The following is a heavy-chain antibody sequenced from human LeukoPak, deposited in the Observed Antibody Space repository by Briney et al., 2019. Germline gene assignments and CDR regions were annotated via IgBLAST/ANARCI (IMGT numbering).Heavy chain of an antibody. CDR1: GFTFSSYG. CDR3: AKDPFVKTTVAFFDY. D-gene: IGHD4-17*01. J-gene: IGHJ4*02. Sequence: GGSLRLSCAASGFTFSSYGMHWVRQAPGKGLEWVAVISYDGSNKYYADSVKGRFTISRDNSKNTLYLQMNSLRAEDTAVYYCAKDPFVKTTVAFFDYWGQGTLVTVSS. V-gene: IGHV3-30*18. CDR2: ISYDGSNK.